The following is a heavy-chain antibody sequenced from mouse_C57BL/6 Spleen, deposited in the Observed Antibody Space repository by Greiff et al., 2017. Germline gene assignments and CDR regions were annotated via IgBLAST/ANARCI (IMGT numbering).Heavy chain of an antibody. Sequence: EVQLVESGGGLVKPGGSLKLSCAASGFTFSSYAMSWVRQTPETRLEWVATISDGGSYTYYPDNVKGRFTISSDNATNNLYLQMSHLKSEDTAMYYCARGPYDYVYYFDYWGQGTTLTVSS. CDR2: ISDGGSYT. D-gene: IGHD2-4*01. CDR1: GFTFSSYA. CDR3: ARGPYDYVYYFDY. V-gene: IGHV5-4*01. J-gene: IGHJ2*01.